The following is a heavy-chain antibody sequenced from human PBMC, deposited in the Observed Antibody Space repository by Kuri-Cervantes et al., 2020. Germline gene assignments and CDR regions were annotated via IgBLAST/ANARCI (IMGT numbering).Heavy chain of an antibody. D-gene: IGHD5/OR15-5a*01. Sequence: GESLKISCAASGFTFSSYGMHWVRQAPGKGLEWVAVIWYDGSNKYYADSVKGRFTISRDNAKNSLYLQMNSLRAEDTAVYYCARLYEYYSDYWGQGTLVTVSS. CDR3: ARLYEYYSDY. CDR1: GFTFSSYG. CDR2: IWYDGSNK. J-gene: IGHJ4*02. V-gene: IGHV3-33*01.